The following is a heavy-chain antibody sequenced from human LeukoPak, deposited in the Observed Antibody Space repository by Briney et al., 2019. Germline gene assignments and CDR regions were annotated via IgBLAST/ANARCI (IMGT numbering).Heavy chain of an antibody. V-gene: IGHV3-74*01. Sequence: GGSLRLSCAASGFTFSSNWMHWVRQVPGKGLVWVSRINSDGSSTSYADSVKGRFTISRDNARSTLYLQMNSLRAEDTAVYYCARGGYLGNHWGQGTLVTVSS. CDR2: INSDGSST. CDR3: ARGGYLGNH. J-gene: IGHJ5*02. D-gene: IGHD1-1*01. CDR1: GFTFSSNW.